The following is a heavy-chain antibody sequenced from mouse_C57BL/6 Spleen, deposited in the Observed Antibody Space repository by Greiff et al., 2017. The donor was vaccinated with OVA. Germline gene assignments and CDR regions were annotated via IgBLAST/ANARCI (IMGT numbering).Heavy chain of an antibody. CDR1: GFSLTSYG. D-gene: IGHD4-1*01. J-gene: IGHJ2*01. Sequence: VKLVESGPGLVQPSQSLSITCTVSGFSLTSYGVHWVRQSPGKGLEWLGVIWSGGSTDYNAAFISRLSISKYNSNNQVFFKMNSLQADDTAIYYCARTNSAYYFDYWGQGTTLTVSS. CDR3: ARTNSAYYFDY. CDR2: IWSGGST. V-gene: IGHV2-2*01.